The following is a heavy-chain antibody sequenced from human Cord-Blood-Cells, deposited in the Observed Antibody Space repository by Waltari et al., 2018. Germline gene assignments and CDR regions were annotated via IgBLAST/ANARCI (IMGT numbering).Heavy chain of an antibody. Sequence: QVQLQESGPGLVKPSETLSLTCAVSGYSISSGYYWGWIRQPPGKGLEWIGSIYHSGGTDSHPALKSRVPISVDTSKNQVSLELSSVTAADTAVYYCASFSSGNDGPFDPWGQGTLVTVSS. D-gene: IGHD6-19*01. V-gene: IGHV4-38-2*01. CDR1: GYSISSGYY. CDR2: IYHSGGT. J-gene: IGHJ5*02. CDR3: ASFSSGNDGPFDP.